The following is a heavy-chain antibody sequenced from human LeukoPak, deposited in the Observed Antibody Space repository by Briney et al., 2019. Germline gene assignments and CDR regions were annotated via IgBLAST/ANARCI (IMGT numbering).Heavy chain of an antibody. CDR2: IYRGGGT. CDR1: GFTVSSNY. J-gene: IGHJ4*02. V-gene: IGHV3-53*01. D-gene: IGHD3-22*01. CDR3: ARDHYDGSTYYHDY. Sequence: PGGSLRLSCAASGFTVSSNYMSWVRQAPGKGLEWVSVIYRGGGTYYADSVKGRFTISRDNSKNTLYLQMNSLRAEDTAVHYCARDHYDGSTYYHDYWGQGTLVTVSS.